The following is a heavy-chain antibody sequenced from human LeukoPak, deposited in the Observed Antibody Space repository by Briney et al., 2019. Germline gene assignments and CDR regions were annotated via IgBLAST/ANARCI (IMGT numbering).Heavy chain of an antibody. CDR3: ARDSPQVYCSSTSCYRFYFDY. D-gene: IGHD2-2*02. CDR2: ISYDGSNS. Sequence: PGGSLRLSCAASGFTFSSYTMHWVRQAPGKGLEWVAIISYDGSNSYYADSVKGRFTISRDNSKNTLYLQMNSLRAEDTAVYYCARDSPQVYCSSTSCYRFYFDYWGQGTLVTVSS. V-gene: IGHV3-30-3*01. CDR1: GFTFSSYT. J-gene: IGHJ4*02.